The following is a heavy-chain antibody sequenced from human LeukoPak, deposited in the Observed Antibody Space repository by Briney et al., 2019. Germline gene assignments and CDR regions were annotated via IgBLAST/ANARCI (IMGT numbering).Heavy chain of an antibody. Sequence: ASVKVSCKASGYTFSGFAMHWVRQAPGQRLEWMGWINAGNGNTQYSQEFQGRVTFTRDTSANTACMELSSLISEDMAVYYCARRHEGLDYWGQGTLVTVSS. CDR2: INAGNGNT. V-gene: IGHV1-3*03. CDR3: ARRHEGLDY. J-gene: IGHJ4*02. CDR1: GYTFSGFA.